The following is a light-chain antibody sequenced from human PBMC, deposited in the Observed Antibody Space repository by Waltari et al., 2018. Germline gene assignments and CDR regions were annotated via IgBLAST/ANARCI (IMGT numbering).Light chain of an antibody. V-gene: IGLV1-44*01. CDR3: AAWDDSLNGPV. CDR1: SSHIGSNT. J-gene: IGLJ3*02. Sequence: QSVLTQPPSASGTPGQWVTIPCSGRSSHIGSNTVNWYQQLPGTAPKLLIYSNNQRPAGVPDRFSGSKSGTSASLAISGLQSEDEADYYCAAWDDSLNGPVFGGGTKLTVL. CDR2: SNN.